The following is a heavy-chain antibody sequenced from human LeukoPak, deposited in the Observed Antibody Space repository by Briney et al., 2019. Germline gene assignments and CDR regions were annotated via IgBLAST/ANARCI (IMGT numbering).Heavy chain of an antibody. CDR1: GFTFSDCY. CDR2: ISSSGSSI. J-gene: IGHJ4*02. Sequence: GGSLRLSCAASGFTFSDCYMSWIRPAPGKGREWVSYISSSGSSIYYADSVRGRFTISRDNAKNSLYLQMNSLRAEDTAVYYCARGGDDNSGYYFAGHWGQGTLVTVSS. V-gene: IGHV3-11*01. CDR3: ARGGDDNSGYYFAGH. D-gene: IGHD3-22*01.